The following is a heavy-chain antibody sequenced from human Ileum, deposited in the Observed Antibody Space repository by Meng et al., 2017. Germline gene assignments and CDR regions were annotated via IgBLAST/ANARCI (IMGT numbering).Heavy chain of an antibody. CDR2: IDQSGNS. D-gene: IGHD4/OR15-4a*01. V-gene: IGHV4-4*02. CDR1: GASVSANSY. CDR3: ARHGGYYQDF. J-gene: IGHJ4*02. Sequence: QVQLQESGPGLVKPSETLSLTCSVSGASVSANSYWSWVRQPPGKGPAWIGQIDQSGNSYYSPSLKSRVTMSIDKSKNQFSLRLTSVTAADTAVYYCARHGGYYQDFWGQGTLVTVSS.